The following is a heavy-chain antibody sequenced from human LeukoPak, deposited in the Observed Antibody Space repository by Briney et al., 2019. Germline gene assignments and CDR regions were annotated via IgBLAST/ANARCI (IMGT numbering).Heavy chain of an antibody. CDR2: ISYDGSNK. CDR1: GFTFSSYG. Sequence: GGSLRLSCAASGFTFSSYGMHWVRQAPGKGLEWVAVISYDGSNKYYADSVKGRFTISRDNSKNTLYLQMNSLRAEDTAVYYCAKASRGWGQGTLVTVSS. D-gene: IGHD6-13*01. J-gene: IGHJ4*02. V-gene: IGHV3-30*18. CDR3: AKASRG.